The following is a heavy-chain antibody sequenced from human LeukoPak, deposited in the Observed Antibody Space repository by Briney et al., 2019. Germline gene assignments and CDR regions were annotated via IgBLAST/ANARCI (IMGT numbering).Heavy chain of an antibody. J-gene: IGHJ4*02. CDR3: ARSEMVPYYFDY. CDR2: ISSSGSYI. D-gene: IGHD3-10*01. CDR1: GFTFSSYS. Sequence: VRSLRLSCAASGFTFSSYSMNWVRQAPGKGLDWVSSISSSGSYIYYADSVKGRFTIYRDNAKSSLYLQMNSLRAEDTAVYYCARSEMVPYYFDYWGQGTLVTVSS. V-gene: IGHV3-21*01.